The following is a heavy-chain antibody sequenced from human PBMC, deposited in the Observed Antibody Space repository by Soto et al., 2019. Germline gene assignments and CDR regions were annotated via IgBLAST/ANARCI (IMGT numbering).Heavy chain of an antibody. CDR1: GGSFSGYY. CDR2: INHSGST. J-gene: IGHJ5*02. Sequence: SETLSLTCAVYGGSFSGYYWSWIRQPPGKGLEWIREINHSGSTNYNPSLKSRVTISVDTSKNQFSLKLSSVTAADTAVYYCASYYYGSGSYYRWFDPWGRGTLVTVSS. D-gene: IGHD3-10*01. CDR3: ASYYYGSGSYYRWFDP. V-gene: IGHV4-34*01.